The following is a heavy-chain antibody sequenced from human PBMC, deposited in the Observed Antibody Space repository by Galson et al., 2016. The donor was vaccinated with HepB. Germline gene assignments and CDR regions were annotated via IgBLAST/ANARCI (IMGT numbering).Heavy chain of an antibody. D-gene: IGHD6-6*01. V-gene: IGHV1-46*01. CDR1: GYTFSSNK. J-gene: IGHJ6*02. CDR3: AIAYSSSLGYSAMDV. CDR2: INPRDGDT. Sequence: SVKVSCKASGYTFSSNKLRWVRQAPGQGLELMGTINPRDGDTDYAQKFRGRVTMTMDTSTTTIYMELGSLTSDDTALYYCAIAYSSSLGYSAMDVWGQGTTVIVSS.